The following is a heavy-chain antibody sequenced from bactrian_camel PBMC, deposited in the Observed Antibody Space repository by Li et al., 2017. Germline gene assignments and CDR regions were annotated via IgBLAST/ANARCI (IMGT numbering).Heavy chain of an antibody. Sequence: HVQLVESGGGSVQLGGSLRLSCAASGFAFSTAGMSWVRQAPGKGLEWVAGIEKDGRNTYYADSVKARFTISRDNAKNTLHLQMNSLKSEDTALYYCATGIWSMFPWGQGTQVTVS. J-gene: IGHJ4*01. D-gene: IGHD8*01. CDR3: ATGIWSMFP. CDR1: GFAFSTAG. V-gene: IGHV3S7*01. CDR2: IEKDGRNT.